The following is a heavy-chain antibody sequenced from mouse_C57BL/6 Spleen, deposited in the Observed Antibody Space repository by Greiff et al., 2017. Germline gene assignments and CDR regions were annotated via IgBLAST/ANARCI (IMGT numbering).Heavy chain of an antibody. CDR3: ARHEDYDDPGYAMDY. CDR2: ISGGGGNT. D-gene: IGHD2-4*01. J-gene: IGHJ4*01. CDR1: GFTFRSYT. Sequence: EVQRVESGGGLVKPGGSLKLSCAASGFTFRSYTMSWVRQTPEKRLEWVATISGGGGNTYYPDSVKGRFTISRDSAKNTLYLQMSSLRSEDTALYYCARHEDYDDPGYAMDYWGQGTSVTVSS. V-gene: IGHV5-9*01.